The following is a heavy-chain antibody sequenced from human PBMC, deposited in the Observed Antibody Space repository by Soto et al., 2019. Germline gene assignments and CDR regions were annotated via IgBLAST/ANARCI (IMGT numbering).Heavy chain of an antibody. Sequence: PSETLYLTCTVSGGSISSSSYYWGWIRQPPGKGLEWIGSIYYSGSTYYNPSLKSRVTISVDTSKNQFSLKLSSVTAADTAVYYCARTKGRLLWFGEPRSYYFDYWGQGTLVTVS. D-gene: IGHD3-10*01. V-gene: IGHV4-39*01. CDR3: ARTKGRLLWFGEPRSYYFDY. CDR1: GGSISSSSYY. J-gene: IGHJ4*02. CDR2: IYYSGST.